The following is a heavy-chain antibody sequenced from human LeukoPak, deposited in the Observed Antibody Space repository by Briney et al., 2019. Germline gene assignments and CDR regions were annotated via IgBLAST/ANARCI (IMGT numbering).Heavy chain of an antibody. CDR2: IYYSGST. J-gene: IGHJ6*02. V-gene: IGHV4-39*01. CDR1: GGSISSSSYY. CDR3: ARQGYCSGGSCYFLYYYGMDV. Sequence: PSETLSLTCTVSGGSISSSSYYWGWIRQPPGKGLEWIGSIYYSGSTYYNPSLKSRVTISVDTSKNQFSLKLSSVTAADTAVYYCARQGYCSGGSCYFLYYYGMDVWGQGTTVTVSS. D-gene: IGHD2-15*01.